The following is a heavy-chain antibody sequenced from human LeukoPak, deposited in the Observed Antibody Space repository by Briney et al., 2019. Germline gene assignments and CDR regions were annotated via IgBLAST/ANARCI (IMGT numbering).Heavy chain of an antibody. Sequence: KPGGSLRLSCTASGFTFSDAWMTWVRQAPGKGLEWVGRIKSKTDGGTMDYAAPVKGRFTISRDDSKSILSLQMNSLKTEDTAVYYCSTGNGYEWGQGTLVTVSS. CDR2: IKSKTDGGTM. V-gene: IGHV3-15*01. CDR1: GFTFSDAW. J-gene: IGHJ4*02. CDR3: STGNGYE. D-gene: IGHD5-12*01.